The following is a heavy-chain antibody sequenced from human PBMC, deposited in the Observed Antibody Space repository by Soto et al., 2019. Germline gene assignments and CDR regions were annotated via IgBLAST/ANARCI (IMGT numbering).Heavy chain of an antibody. Sequence: EVPLVESGGGLVKPGGSLRLSCAASGFTFSSYSMNWVRQAPGKGLEWVSSISSSSSYIYYADSVKGRFTISRDNAKNSLSLQLNSLSAEDTAVYYCARPRPTIAAFWGQGTLVTVSS. J-gene: IGHJ4*02. CDR1: GFTFSSYS. D-gene: IGHD6-13*01. V-gene: IGHV3-21*01. CDR2: ISSSSSYI. CDR3: ARPRPTIAAF.